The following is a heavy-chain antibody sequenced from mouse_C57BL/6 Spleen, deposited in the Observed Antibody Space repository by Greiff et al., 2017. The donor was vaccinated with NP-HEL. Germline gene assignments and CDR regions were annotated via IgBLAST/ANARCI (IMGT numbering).Heavy chain of an antibody. V-gene: IGHV5-16*01. CDR1: GFTFSDYY. D-gene: IGHD1-1*02. J-gene: IGHJ1*03. CDR2: INYDGSST. CDR3: AREGVASYWYFDV. Sequence: VQLKESEGGLVQPGSSMKLSCTASGFTFSDYYMAWVRQVPEKGLEWVANINYDGSSTYYLDSLKSRFIISRDNAKNILYLQMSSLKSEDTATYYCAREGVASYWYFDVWGTGTTVTVSS.